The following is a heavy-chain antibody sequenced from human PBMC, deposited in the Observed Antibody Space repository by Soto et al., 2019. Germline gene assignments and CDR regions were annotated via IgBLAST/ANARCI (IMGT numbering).Heavy chain of an antibody. V-gene: IGHV4-34*01. Sequence: PSATLSLTCAVYGGSFSGYYWSWIRQPPGKGLEWIGEINHSGSTNYNPSLKSRVTISVDTSKNQFSLTLSSVTAADTAVYYCARGRVATSGPGYYYYGMDVWGQGTTVTVSS. J-gene: IGHJ6*01. D-gene: IGHD5-12*01. CDR3: ARGRVATSGPGYYYYGMDV. CDR2: INHSGST. CDR1: GGSFSGYY.